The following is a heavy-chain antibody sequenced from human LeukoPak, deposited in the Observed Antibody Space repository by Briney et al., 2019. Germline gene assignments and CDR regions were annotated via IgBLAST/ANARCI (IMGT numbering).Heavy chain of an antibody. J-gene: IGHJ4*02. D-gene: IGHD6-13*01. Sequence: GGSLRLSCAASGFTFSSYAMSWVRQAPGKGLEWVSGISGSGGSTYYADSVKGRFTISRDNSKNTLYLQMNMPRAEDTAVYSCAILPGYSSIWYEVDYWGQGTLVTVSS. V-gene: IGHV3-23*01. CDR3: AILPGYSSIWYEVDY. CDR1: GFTFSSYA. CDR2: ISGSGGST.